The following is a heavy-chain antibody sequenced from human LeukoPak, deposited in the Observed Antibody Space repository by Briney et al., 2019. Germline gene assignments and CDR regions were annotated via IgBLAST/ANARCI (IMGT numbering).Heavy chain of an antibody. CDR3: ASWNRLSSGWYIFDP. CDR1: GGSISSYY. CDR2: IYYSGST. D-gene: IGHD6-19*01. V-gene: IGHV4-59*08. Sequence: SETLSLTCTVSGGSISSYYWSWIRQPPGKGLEWIGYIYYSGSTNYNPSLKSRVTISVDTSKNQFSLKLSSVTAADTAVYYCASWNRLSSGWYIFDPWGQGTLVTVSS. J-gene: IGHJ5*02.